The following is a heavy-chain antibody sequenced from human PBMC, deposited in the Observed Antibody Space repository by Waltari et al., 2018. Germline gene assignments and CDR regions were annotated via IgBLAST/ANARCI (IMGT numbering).Heavy chain of an antibody. J-gene: IGHJ4*02. V-gene: IGHV4-38-2*01. CDR2: IYHSGST. CDR3: ARRTGVDY. D-gene: IGHD3-10*01. Sequence: QVQLQESGPGLVKPSETLSLTCAVSGYSISSGYSWGWIRQPPGKGLEWIGSIYHSGSTYYNPSLKSRVTISVDTSKTQFSLKLSSVTAADTAVYYCARRTGVDYWGQGTLVTVSS. CDR1: GYSISSGYS.